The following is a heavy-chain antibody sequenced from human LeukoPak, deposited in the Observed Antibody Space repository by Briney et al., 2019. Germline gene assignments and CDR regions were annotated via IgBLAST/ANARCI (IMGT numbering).Heavy chain of an antibody. CDR3: AKDIQAAPGSYFDY. V-gene: IGHV3-30*02. CDR2: IRYDGSNK. CDR1: GFTFSSYG. Sequence: PGGSLRLSCAASGFTFSSYGMHWVRQAPGKGLEWVAFIRYDGSNKYYADSVKGRFTISRDNSKNTLSLQMNSLRAEGTALYYCAKDIQAAPGSYFDYWGPGTLVTVSS. J-gene: IGHJ4*02. D-gene: IGHD6-13*01.